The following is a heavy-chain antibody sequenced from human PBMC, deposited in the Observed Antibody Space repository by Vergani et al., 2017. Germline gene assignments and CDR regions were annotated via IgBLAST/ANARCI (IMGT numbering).Heavy chain of an antibody. Sequence: EVQLLESGGGLVQPGGSLRLSCAASDFSFSSYAMSWVRQAPGKGLGWGAVISGSGGSTYCANSVKGRFTISRDNSKNTLYLQMNSLRAEDTAVYYCANNRYCSSTSCYTAPGGYWGQGTLVTVSS. CDR3: ANNRYCSSTSCYTAPGGY. J-gene: IGHJ4*02. D-gene: IGHD2-2*02. CDR1: DFSFSSYA. V-gene: IGHV3-23*01. CDR2: ISGSGGST.